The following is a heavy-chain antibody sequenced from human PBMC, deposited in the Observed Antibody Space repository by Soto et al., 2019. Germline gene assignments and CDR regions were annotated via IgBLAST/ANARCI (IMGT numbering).Heavy chain of an antibody. CDR1: GFTFSSYS. V-gene: IGHV3-21*01. D-gene: IGHD1-26*01. CDR3: ARGIGTVGATTAFDI. CDR2: ISSSSSYI. Sequence: GGSLRLSCAASGFTFSSYSMNWVRQAPGKGLEWVSSISSSSSYIYYADSVKGRFIISRDNAKNSLYLQMNSLRAEDTAVYYCARGIGTVGATTAFDIWGQGTMVTVSS. J-gene: IGHJ3*02.